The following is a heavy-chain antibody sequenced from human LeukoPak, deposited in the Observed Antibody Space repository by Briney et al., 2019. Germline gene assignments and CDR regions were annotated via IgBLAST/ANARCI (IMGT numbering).Heavy chain of an antibody. J-gene: IGHJ4*02. V-gene: IGHV3-30*03. CDR3: ARDQYDTWSRRGNFDS. CDR2: ISYDGSNK. Sequence: GGSLRLSCTASGFTFSSYGMHWVRQAPGKGLEWVAVISYDGSNKYYADSVKGRFTISRDNTKNSLYLQMNSLRAEDTAVFYCARDQYDTWSRRGNFDSWGQGTLVIVSS. CDR1: GFTFSSYG. D-gene: IGHD3-3*01.